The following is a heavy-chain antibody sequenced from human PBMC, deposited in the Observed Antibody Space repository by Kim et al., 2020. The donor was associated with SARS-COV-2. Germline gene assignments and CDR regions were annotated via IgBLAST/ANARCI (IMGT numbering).Heavy chain of an antibody. J-gene: IGHJ6*02. V-gene: IGHV3-33*01. CDR1: GFTFSSYG. D-gene: IGHD3-16*01. Sequence: GGSLRLSCAASGFTFSSYGMHWVRLAPGKGLEWVAVIWYDGSNKYYADSVKGRFTISRDNSKNTLYLQMNSLRAEDTAVYYCARDRLGEYGMDVWGQGTTVTVSS. CDR2: IWYDGSNK. CDR3: ARDRLGEYGMDV.